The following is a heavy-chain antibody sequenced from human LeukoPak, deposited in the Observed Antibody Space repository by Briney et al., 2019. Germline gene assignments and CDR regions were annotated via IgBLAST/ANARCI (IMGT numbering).Heavy chain of an antibody. CDR2: IYTSGST. V-gene: IGHV4-4*08. J-gene: IGHJ5*02. Sequence: SETLSLTCTVSGASISSYYWSWIRQPAGKGLEWIGHIYTSGSTYYNPSLKSRVTISVDTSKNRFSLKLTSVTAADTAVYYCARPVPSRLGWFDPWGQGTLVTVSS. CDR1: GASISSYY. CDR3: ARPVPSRLGWFDP. D-gene: IGHD1-1*01.